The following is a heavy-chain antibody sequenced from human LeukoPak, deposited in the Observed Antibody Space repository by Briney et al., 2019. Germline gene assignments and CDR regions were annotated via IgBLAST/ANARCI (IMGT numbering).Heavy chain of an antibody. V-gene: IGHV1-69*13. CDR3: ARDLRRTIAAAGPFDY. D-gene: IGHD6-13*01. J-gene: IGHJ4*02. CDR1: GGTFSIYA. Sequence: GASVTVSCKASGGTFSIYAISWVRQAPGQGLEWMGGIIPIFGTANYAQKFQGRVTITADESTSTAYMELSSLRSEDTVVYYCARDLRRTIAAAGPFDYWGQGTLVTVSA. CDR2: IIPIFGTA.